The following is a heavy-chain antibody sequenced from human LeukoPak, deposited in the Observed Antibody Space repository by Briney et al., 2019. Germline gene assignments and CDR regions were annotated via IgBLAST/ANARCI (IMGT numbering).Heavy chain of an antibody. Sequence: GASVKVSCKASGYTFTSYDINWVRQATGQGLEWMGWISAYNGNTNYAQKLQGRVTMTTDTSTSTAYMELRSLRSDDTAVYYCARELRYFDWFELDYWGQGTLVTVSS. D-gene: IGHD3-9*01. CDR3: ARELRYFDWFELDY. CDR1: GYTFTSYD. V-gene: IGHV1-18*01. J-gene: IGHJ4*02. CDR2: ISAYNGNT.